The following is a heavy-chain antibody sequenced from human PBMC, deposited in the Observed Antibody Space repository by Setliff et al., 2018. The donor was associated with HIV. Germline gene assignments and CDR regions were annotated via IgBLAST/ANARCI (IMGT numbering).Heavy chain of an antibody. V-gene: IGHV4-59*11. J-gene: IGHJ5*01. Sequence: PSETLSLTCTVSGDSINSHFWTWVRQPPGKPLEWIGYIYNGGNTNFNPSLESRVSMSLDTSKNQFSLKLTSVTAADTAAYFCARTRYFYDGSDRYWVIDSWGQGTLVTVSS. CDR1: GDSINSHF. CDR3: ARTRYFYDGSDRYWVIDS. CDR2: IYNGGNT. D-gene: IGHD3-22*01.